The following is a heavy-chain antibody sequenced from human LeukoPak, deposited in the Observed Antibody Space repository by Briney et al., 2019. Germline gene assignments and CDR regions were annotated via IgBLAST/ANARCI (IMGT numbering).Heavy chain of an antibody. CDR3: CSSWRHGDAFDI. CDR2: IWYDGSNK. D-gene: IGHD6-13*01. Sequence: AGGSLRLSCAASGFTFSSYGMHWVRQAPGKGLEWVAVIWYDGSNKYYADSVKGRFTISRDNSKNTLYLQMNSLRAEDTAVYYACSSWRHGDAFDIWGQGTMVTVSS. J-gene: IGHJ3*02. CDR1: GFTFSSYG. V-gene: IGHV3-30*02.